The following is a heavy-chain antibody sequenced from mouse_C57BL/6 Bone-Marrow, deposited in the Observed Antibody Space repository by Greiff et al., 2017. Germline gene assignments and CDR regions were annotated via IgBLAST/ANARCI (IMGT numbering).Heavy chain of an antibody. V-gene: IGHV14-4*01. D-gene: IGHD4-1*01. J-gene: IGHJ4*01. Sequence: VQLKQSGAELVRPGDSVKLSCTASGFNIKDDYMHWVKQRPEQGLEWIGWIDPENGDTEYASKFQGKATITADTSSNTAYLQLSSLTSEDTAVYYCTTATLGAMDYWGQGTSVTVSS. CDR1: GFNIKDDY. CDR2: IDPENGDT. CDR3: TTATLGAMDY.